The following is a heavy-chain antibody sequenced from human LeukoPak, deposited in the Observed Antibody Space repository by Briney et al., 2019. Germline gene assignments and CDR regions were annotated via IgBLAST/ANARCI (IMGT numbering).Heavy chain of an antibody. D-gene: IGHD6-19*01. CDR2: ISGSGGST. Sequence: GGSLRLSCAASGFTFSSYGMSWVRQAPGKGLEWVSAISGSGGSTYYADSVKGRFTISRDNSKNTLYLQMNSLRAEDTAVYYCAKGRLLPKDSGWSSYFDYWGQGTLVTVSS. CDR3: AKGRLLPKDSGWSSYFDY. J-gene: IGHJ4*02. V-gene: IGHV3-23*01. CDR1: GFTFSSYG.